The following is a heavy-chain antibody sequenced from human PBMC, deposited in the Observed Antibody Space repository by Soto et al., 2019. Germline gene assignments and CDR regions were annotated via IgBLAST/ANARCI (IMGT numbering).Heavy chain of an antibody. CDR3: ARSSDRSGYYSDY. J-gene: IGHJ4*02. Sequence: QVQLVQSGAGVKKPGSSVKVSCKASGGTFSSYTISWVRQAPGQGLEWMGRIIPILGIANYAQKFQGRVTITADKSTSTASMELRSLSSEDTAVYYCARSSDRSGYYSDYWGQGPRVTVSS. D-gene: IGHD3-22*01. CDR2: IIPILGIA. CDR1: GGTFSSYT. V-gene: IGHV1-69*02.